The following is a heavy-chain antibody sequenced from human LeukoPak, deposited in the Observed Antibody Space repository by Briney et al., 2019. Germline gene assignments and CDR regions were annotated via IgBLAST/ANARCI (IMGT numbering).Heavy chain of an antibody. V-gene: IGHV1-46*01. CDR3: ARDMSTRVTPISYAFDV. CDR2: INPNGDRT. Sequence: ASVRVSCKASENTFTNYYMHWVRQAPGQGLEWLGIINPNGDRTNYAQTFQGRVTMTRDTSTTTVYMELSSLRSEDTAVYYCARDMSTRVTPISYAFDVWGQGTMVTVSS. J-gene: IGHJ3*01. D-gene: IGHD4-23*01. CDR1: ENTFTNYY.